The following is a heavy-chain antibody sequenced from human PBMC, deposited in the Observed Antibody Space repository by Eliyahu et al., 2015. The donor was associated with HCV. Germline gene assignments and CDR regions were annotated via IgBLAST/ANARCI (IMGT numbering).Heavy chain of an antibody. Sequence: EVQLVESGGGLVQPGGSLRLSCAASGFXFSSYDXHWVXQAXGKGLGWVSAXGTAGDPYYPGSVKGRFTISRENAKNSLYLQMNSLRAGDTAVYYCARGGKDYGSGSYYNDGSWYGMDVWGQGTTVTVSS. CDR3: ARGGKDYGSGSYYNDGSWYGMDV. V-gene: IGHV3-13*05. J-gene: IGHJ6*02. CDR1: GFXFSSYD. CDR2: XGTAGDP. D-gene: IGHD3-10*01.